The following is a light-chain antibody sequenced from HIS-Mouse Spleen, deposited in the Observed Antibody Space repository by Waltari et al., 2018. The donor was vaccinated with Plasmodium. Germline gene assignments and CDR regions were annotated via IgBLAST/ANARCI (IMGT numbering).Light chain of an antibody. CDR1: RSDVGGSNY. CDR3: CSYAGSYTFV. V-gene: IGLV2-11*01. J-gene: IGLJ1*01. Sequence: QSALTQPRSVSGSPGQSVTISCTGTRSDVGGSNYVSWYQQHPGKAPKLMIYEVSKRPSGVPDRFSGSKSGNTASLTISGLQAEDEADYYCCSYAGSYTFVFGTGTKVTVL. CDR2: EVS.